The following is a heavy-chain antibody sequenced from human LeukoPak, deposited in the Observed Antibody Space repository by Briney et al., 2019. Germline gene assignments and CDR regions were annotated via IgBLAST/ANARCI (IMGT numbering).Heavy chain of an antibody. D-gene: IGHD3-10*01. CDR1: GFPFSSYA. V-gene: IGHV3-30-3*01. Sequence: GSLRLSCAASGFPFSSYAMHWVRQAPGKGLEWVAVISYDGSTKYYADSVKGRFTISRDNSKNTLYLQMNSLRAEDTAVYYCAKDIGPLWFGDWGQGTLVTVSS. J-gene: IGHJ4*02. CDR2: ISYDGSTK. CDR3: AKDIGPLWFGD.